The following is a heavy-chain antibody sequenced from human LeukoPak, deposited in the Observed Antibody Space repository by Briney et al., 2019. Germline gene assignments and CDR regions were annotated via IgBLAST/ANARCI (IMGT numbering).Heavy chain of an antibody. V-gene: IGHV4-34*01. CDR2: INPSGST. CDR1: GGSFSGYY. D-gene: IGHD3-16*02. Sequence: SETLSLTCAVYGGSFSGYYWSWSRQPTGEGLMWIGEINPSGSTNYNPSLKSRVTISVDTSKNQFSVKLSSVTAADTAVYYCARQLYDYVWGSYRGNYFDYWGQGTLVTVSS. J-gene: IGHJ4*02. CDR3: ARQLYDYVWGSYRGNYFDY.